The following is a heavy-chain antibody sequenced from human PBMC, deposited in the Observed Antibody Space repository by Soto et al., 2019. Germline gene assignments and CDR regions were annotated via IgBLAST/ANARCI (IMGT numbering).Heavy chain of an antibody. CDR1: GGSISSGGYS. CDR3: ARGIDCSSTSCPSGYWFDP. CDR2: TYQSGSA. Sequence: PSETLSLTCTVSGGSISSGGYSWTWIRQSPGKGLEWIGYTYQSGSANYNPSLKSRVTISVDTSKNQFSLKLSSVTAADTAVYYCARGIDCSSTSCPSGYWFDPWGQGTLVTVSS. D-gene: IGHD2-2*01. V-gene: IGHV4-61*08. J-gene: IGHJ5*02.